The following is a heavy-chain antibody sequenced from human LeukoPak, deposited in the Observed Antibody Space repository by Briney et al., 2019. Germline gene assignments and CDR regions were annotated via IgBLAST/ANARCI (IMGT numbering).Heavy chain of an antibody. D-gene: IGHD1-14*01. CDR3: ARGTAYMDV. Sequence: PSETLSLTCTVSGGSISSNTYYWGWIRQPPGKGLEWIGTIYYSGSTYYNPSLKSRVTISVDTSKNQFSLKLSSVTAADTAVYYCARGTAYMDVWGKGTTVTVSS. CDR1: GGSISSNTYY. V-gene: IGHV4-39*07. J-gene: IGHJ6*03. CDR2: IYYSGST.